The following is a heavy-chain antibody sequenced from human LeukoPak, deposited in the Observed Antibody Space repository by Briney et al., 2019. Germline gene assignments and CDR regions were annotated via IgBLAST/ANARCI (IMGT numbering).Heavy chain of an antibody. CDR2: IKSKTDGGTI. Sequence: PGGSLRLSCAASGFTLSNAWMTWVRQAPGKGLELVGRIKSKTDGGTIEYAAPVKGRFTISRDDSKNTLFLQMNSLNTEDTAVYYCTTHGGDYWGQGTLVTVSS. CDR1: GFTLSNAW. V-gene: IGHV3-15*01. J-gene: IGHJ4*02. D-gene: IGHD3-16*01. CDR3: TTHGGDY.